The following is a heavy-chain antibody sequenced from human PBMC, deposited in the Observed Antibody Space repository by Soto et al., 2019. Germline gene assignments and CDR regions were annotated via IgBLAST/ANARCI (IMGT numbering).Heavy chain of an antibody. Sequence: ASVKVSCKASGYTFTGYYMHWVRQAPGQGLEWMGWISAYNGNTNYAQKLQGRVTMTTDTSTSTAYMELRSLRSDDTAVYYCARDGRGWYNWFDPWGQGTLVTVSS. J-gene: IGHJ5*02. V-gene: IGHV1-18*04. CDR1: GYTFTGYY. D-gene: IGHD6-19*01. CDR3: ARDGRGWYNWFDP. CDR2: ISAYNGNT.